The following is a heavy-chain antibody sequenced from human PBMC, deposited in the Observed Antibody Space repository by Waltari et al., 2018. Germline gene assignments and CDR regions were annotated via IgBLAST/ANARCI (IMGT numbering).Heavy chain of an antibody. CDR1: GGSFSGYY. V-gene: IGHV4-34*01. D-gene: IGHD2-21*02. CDR3: VATVGTVVTPVDDY. Sequence: QVQLQQWGAGLLKPSETLSLTCAVYGGSFSGYYWSWIRQPPGKGLEWIGEINHSGSTNDNPSLKSRVTISVDTSKNQFSLKLSSVTAADTAVYYCVATVGTVVTPVDDYWGQGTLVTVSS. J-gene: IGHJ4*02. CDR2: INHSGST.